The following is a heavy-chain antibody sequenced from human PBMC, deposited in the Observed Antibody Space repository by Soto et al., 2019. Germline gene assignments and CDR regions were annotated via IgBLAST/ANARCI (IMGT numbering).Heavy chain of an antibody. Sequence: QVQLVQSGGELKKPGASVNVSCKASGYSFSDFGITWVRQAPGQGLEWMGWISGKNGNTNYAQKVQGRVTLTADTLTSTAYMEMRALTTDHKCIYYCARSDCYEATGAFENWGQGTPVTVSS. CDR3: ARSDCYEATGAFEN. V-gene: IGHV1-18*04. CDR1: GYSFSDFG. J-gene: IGHJ4*01. CDR2: ISGKNGNT. D-gene: IGHD2-21*02.